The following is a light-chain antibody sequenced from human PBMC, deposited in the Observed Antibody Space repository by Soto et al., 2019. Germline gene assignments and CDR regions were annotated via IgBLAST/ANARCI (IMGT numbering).Light chain of an antibody. Sequence: DIVLTQSPGTLSLSPGGRATLSCRATQSVSSSFLAWYQQNPGQSPRLLIYAASRRATGIPDRFSGSGSGTDFTLTISRLEPEDFAVYYCQQYGSSVFSFGPGAKVDIK. CDR1: QSVSSSF. J-gene: IGKJ3*01. CDR2: AAS. CDR3: QQYGSSVFS. V-gene: IGKV3-20*01.